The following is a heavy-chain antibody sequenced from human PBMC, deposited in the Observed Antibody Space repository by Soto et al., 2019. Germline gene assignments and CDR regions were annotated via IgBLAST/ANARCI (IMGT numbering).Heavy chain of an antibody. J-gene: IGHJ5*02. Sequence: SVKPSCKACGGRFSSYAISWVRQAPGQGLEWMGGIIPIFGTANYAQKFQGRVTITADESTSTAYMELSSLRSEDTAVYYCARESGIIAVAGHNWFDPWGQGTLVTVSS. V-gene: IGHV1-69*13. D-gene: IGHD6-19*01. CDR1: GGRFSSYA. CDR2: IIPIFGTA. CDR3: ARESGIIAVAGHNWFDP.